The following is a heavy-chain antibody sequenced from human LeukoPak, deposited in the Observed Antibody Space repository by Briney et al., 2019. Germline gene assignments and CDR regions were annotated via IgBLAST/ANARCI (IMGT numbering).Heavy chain of an antibody. CDR2: ISWNSGSI. Sequence: GGSLRLSCAASGFTFDDYAMHWVRQAPGKGLEWVSGISWNSGSIGYADSVKGRFTNSRDNAKNSLYLQMNSLRAEDTALYYCAKDPRPDYYDSSGLDYWGQGTLDTVSS. CDR3: AKDPRPDYYDSSGLDY. J-gene: IGHJ4*02. V-gene: IGHV3-9*01. CDR1: GFTFDDYA. D-gene: IGHD3-22*01.